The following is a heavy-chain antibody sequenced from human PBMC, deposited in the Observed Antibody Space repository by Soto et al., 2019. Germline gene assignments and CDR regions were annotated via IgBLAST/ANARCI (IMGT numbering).Heavy chain of an antibody. Sequence: AASVKVSCKASGGTFSSYAISWVRQAPGQGLEWMGGIIPIFGTANYAQKFQGRVTITADESTSTAYMELSSLRSEDTAVYYCARGEYSYGFPLYYYGMDVWGQGTTVTVSS. D-gene: IGHD5-18*01. CDR3: ARGEYSYGFPLYYYGMDV. CDR2: IIPIFGTA. J-gene: IGHJ6*02. V-gene: IGHV1-69*13. CDR1: GGTFSSYA.